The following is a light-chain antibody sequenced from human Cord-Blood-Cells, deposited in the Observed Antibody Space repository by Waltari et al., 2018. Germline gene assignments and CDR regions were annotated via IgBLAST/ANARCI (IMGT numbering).Light chain of an antibody. CDR2: DVS. CDR3: CSYAGSYTFYV. Sequence: QSALTQPRSVSGSPGQSVTISCTGTSSDVGGYNYDSWYQQHPGKVPKLMIYDVSKRPSGVPDRFSGSKSGNTASLTISGLQAEDEADYYCCSYAGSYTFYVFGTGTKVTVL. CDR1: SSDVGGYNY. J-gene: IGLJ1*01. V-gene: IGLV2-11*01.